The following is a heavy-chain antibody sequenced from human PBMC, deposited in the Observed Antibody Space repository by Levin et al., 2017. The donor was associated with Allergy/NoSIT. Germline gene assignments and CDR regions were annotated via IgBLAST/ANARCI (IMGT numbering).Heavy chain of an antibody. CDR2: INVDGSEN. Sequence: SCAASGFTFENYWMSWIRQTPGKGLEWVANINVDGSENYYVDSVKGRFSISRDNAKNSLYLQMSSLRADDSAVYYCARADYRSTDYWGQGTLVTVSS. J-gene: IGHJ4*02. CDR1: GFTFENYW. V-gene: IGHV3-7*03. D-gene: IGHD3-16*02. CDR3: ARADYRSTDY.